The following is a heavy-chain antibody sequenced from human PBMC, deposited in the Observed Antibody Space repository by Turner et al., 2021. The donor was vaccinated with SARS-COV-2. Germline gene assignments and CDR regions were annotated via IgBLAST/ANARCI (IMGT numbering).Heavy chain of an antibody. CDR2: FDPEDGET. J-gene: IGHJ5*02. V-gene: IGHV1-24*01. CDR1: GYTLTELS. D-gene: IGHD2-2*01. Sequence: QVQLVQSGAVVMTPGASVKVSCKISGYTLTELSMYWVRQAPGKGLEWMGGFDPEDGETIYAQNFQGRVTMTEDTSTDTAYMELSSLRSEDTAVYFCATGYQLRVNWFDPWGQGTLVTVSS. CDR3: ATGYQLRVNWFDP.